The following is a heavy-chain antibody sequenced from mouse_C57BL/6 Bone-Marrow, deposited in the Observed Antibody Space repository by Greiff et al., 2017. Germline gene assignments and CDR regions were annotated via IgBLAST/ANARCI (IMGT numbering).Heavy chain of an antibody. CDR1: GYSITSDY. J-gene: IGHJ4*01. CDR2: ISYSGST. CDR3: ARALWLRRYYYAMDY. V-gene: IGHV3-8*01. D-gene: IGHD2-2*01. Sequence: VQLKESGPGLAKPSQTLSLTCSVSGYSITSDYWNWIRKFPGNKLEYMGYISYSGSTYYNPYLKSRISITRDTSKNQYSLPLNSVTTEYPATYYCARALWLRRYYYAMDYWGQGASVTFSS.